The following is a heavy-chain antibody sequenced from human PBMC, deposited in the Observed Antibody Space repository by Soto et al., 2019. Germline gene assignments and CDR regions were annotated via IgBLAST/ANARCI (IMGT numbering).Heavy chain of an antibody. D-gene: IGHD3-10*01. Sequence: GESLKISFKGSGYSFSTYLISWVRQMPVKGLEWMGIIYPGDSDTRYSLSLQGQVTISADKSISTAYLQWSSLKASDTAIYYCARRPPEAGTMDVWGQGTTVTVCS. V-gene: IGHV5-51*01. CDR1: GYSFSTYL. J-gene: IGHJ6*02. CDR2: IYPGDSDT. CDR3: ARRPPEAGTMDV.